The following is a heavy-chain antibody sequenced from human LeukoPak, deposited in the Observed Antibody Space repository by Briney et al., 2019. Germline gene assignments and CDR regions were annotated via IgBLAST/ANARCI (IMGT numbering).Heavy chain of an antibody. J-gene: IGHJ4*02. CDR2: ISASGTA. CDR3: AKARVTTGYYMQVDY. D-gene: IGHD3-9*01. CDR1: GFTFTTYA. V-gene: IGHV3-23*01. Sequence: GGSLRLSCAASGFTFTTYAMTWVRQAPGKGLEWVSVISASGTAHYADSMKGRFTISRDNSKNTVYLQLNSLRPEDTAVYYCAKARVTTGYYMQVDYWGRGTLVTVSS.